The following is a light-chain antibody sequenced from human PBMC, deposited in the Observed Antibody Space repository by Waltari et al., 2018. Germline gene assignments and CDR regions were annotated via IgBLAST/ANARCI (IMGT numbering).Light chain of an antibody. J-gene: IGLJ2*01. V-gene: IGLV3-19*01. CDR1: NLSSYS. CDR3: HSRDASGVGGS. CDR2: DKN. Sequence: SSELTQDPAVSVAMGQTVRITCQGDNLSSYSASWYQQRPGQAPILVMYDKNNRPSGVPDRFSGSSSDNTASLTITGAQAEDEASYYCHSRDASGVGGSFGGGTKLTVL.